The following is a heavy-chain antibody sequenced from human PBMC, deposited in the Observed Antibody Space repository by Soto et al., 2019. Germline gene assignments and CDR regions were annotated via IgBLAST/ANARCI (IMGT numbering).Heavy chain of an antibody. Sequence: SETLSLTCAVYGGSFSGYYGTWIRQHPGKGLEWIGYIYYSGSTYYNPSLKSRVTISVDTSKNQFSLKLSSVTAADTAVYYCAREGTYYYYYMDVWGKGTTVTVSS. J-gene: IGHJ6*03. V-gene: IGHV4-31*11. CDR3: AREGTYYYYYMDV. D-gene: IGHD1-1*01. CDR2: IYYSGST. CDR1: GGSFSGYY.